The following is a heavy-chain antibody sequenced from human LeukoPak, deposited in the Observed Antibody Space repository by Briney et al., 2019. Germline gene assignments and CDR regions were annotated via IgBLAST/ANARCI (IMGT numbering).Heavy chain of an antibody. CDR1: GGTFSSYA. CDR2: IIPIFGTA. D-gene: IGHD6-19*01. V-gene: IGHV1-69*13. CDR3: ARENPSGYSSGWSGIGAFDI. Sequence: SVKVSCKASGGTFSSYAISWVRQAPGQGLEWIGGIIPIFGTANYAQKFQGRVTITADESTSTAYMELSSLRSEDTAVYYCARENPSGYSSGWSGIGAFDIWGQGTMVTVSS. J-gene: IGHJ3*02.